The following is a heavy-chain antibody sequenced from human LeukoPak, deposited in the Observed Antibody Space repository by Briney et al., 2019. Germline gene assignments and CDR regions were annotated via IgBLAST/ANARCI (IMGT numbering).Heavy chain of an antibody. CDR2: INHSGST. CDR1: GVSFSGYY. CDR3: ARGRGWFGELFGYYYYGMDV. J-gene: IGHJ6*02. D-gene: IGHD3-10*01. Sequence: RASETLSLTCAVYGVSFSGYYWSRLRQPPGKGLEWIGEINHSGSTNYNPSLKSRVTISVDTSKNQFSLKLSSVTAADTAVYYCARGRGWFGELFGYYYYGMDVWGQGTTVTVSS. V-gene: IGHV4-34*01.